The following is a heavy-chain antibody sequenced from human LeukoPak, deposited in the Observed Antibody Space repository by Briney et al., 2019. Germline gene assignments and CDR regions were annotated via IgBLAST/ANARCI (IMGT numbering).Heavy chain of an antibody. J-gene: IGHJ4*02. CDR3: ARGKQLNFDY. V-gene: IGHV1-69*13. CDR2: IIPIFGTA. Sequence: SVKVSCKASGGTFSSYAINWVRQAPGQGLEWMGGIIPIFGTANYAQKFQGGVTITADESTSTAYMELSSLRSEDTAVYYCARGKQLNFDYWGQGTLVTVSS. D-gene: IGHD6-6*01. CDR1: GGTFSSYA.